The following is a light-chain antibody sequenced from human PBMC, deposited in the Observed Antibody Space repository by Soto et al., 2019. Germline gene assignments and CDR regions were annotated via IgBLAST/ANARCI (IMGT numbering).Light chain of an antibody. V-gene: IGKV3-20*01. CDR2: GAS. Sequence: EIVLTQSPGTLSLSPGERATLSCRASQSVSSSYLAWYQQKPGQAPRLLISGASIRATGIPDRFSGSVSGTDFTLTISRLEPEDFAVYYCQQYGSSTYTFGQGTKLEIK. CDR3: QQYGSSTYT. J-gene: IGKJ2*01. CDR1: QSVSSSY.